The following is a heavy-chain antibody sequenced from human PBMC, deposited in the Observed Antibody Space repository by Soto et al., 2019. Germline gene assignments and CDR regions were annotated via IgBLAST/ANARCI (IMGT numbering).Heavy chain of an antibody. CDR2: IYYSGST. J-gene: IGHJ6*02. CDR1: GGSISSGGYH. V-gene: IGHV4-31*03. Sequence: SETLSLTCTVSGGSISSGGYHWSWIRQQSGKGLEWIGYIYYSGSTYYNPSLKSRVTISVDTSKNQFSLKLSSVTAADTAVYYCARRRDYYYGMDVWGQGTTVTVSS. CDR3: ARRRDYYYGMDV.